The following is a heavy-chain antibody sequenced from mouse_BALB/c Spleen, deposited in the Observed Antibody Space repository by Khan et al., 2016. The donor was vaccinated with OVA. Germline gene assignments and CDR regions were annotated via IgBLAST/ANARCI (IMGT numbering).Heavy chain of an antibody. CDR1: GFSLTNYG. D-gene: IGHD2-10*01. J-gene: IGHJ4*01. CDR3: ARQPYFHYYDMDY. V-gene: IGHV2-6-1*01. CDR2: IWSDGTT. Sequence: QVQLKQSGPGLVAPSQSLSITCTISGFSLTNYGVHWVRQPPGKGLVWLVVIWSDGTTTYDYALKSRLTIIQDNSKSQDFLKMDSLQTDDTAMYYCARQPYFHYYDMDYWGQGTSVTVSS.